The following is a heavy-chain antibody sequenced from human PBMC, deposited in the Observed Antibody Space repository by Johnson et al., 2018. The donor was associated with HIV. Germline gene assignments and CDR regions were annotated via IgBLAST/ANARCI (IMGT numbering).Heavy chain of an antibody. CDR3: ASGDDDGF. J-gene: IGHJ4*03. V-gene: IGHV3-30*04. Sequence: QVQLVESGGGVVQPGRSLRLSCVASGLTFSSYAMHWVRQAPGKGLEWVAVISYDGSNKYYADSVKGRFTISRDNSKNTLYLQMNSLRPEDTAVYYCASGDDDGFWGRGTLVTVSS. D-gene: IGHD5-12*01. CDR1: GLTFSSYA. CDR2: ISYDGSNK.